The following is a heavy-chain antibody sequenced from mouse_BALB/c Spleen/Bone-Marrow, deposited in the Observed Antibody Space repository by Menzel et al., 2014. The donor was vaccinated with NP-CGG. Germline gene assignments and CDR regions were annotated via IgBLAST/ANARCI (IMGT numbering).Heavy chain of an antibody. V-gene: IGHV5-6-3*01. J-gene: IGHJ4*01. CDR1: GFTFSSYG. CDR3: ARDYYGSSYAMDY. CDR2: INSNGGST. Sequence: EVKLVESGGGLVQPGGSLKLSCAASGFTFSSYGMSWVRQTPGKRLELVATINSNGGSTYYPDSVKGRFTISRDNAKNTLYLQMSSLKSEDAAMYYCARDYYGSSYAMDYWGQGTSVTVSS. D-gene: IGHD1-1*01.